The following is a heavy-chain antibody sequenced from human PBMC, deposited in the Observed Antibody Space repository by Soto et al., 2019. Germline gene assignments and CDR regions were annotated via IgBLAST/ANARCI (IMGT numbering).Heavy chain of an antibody. V-gene: IGHV3-23*01. CDR1: GFTFSSYA. CDR3: AKDYSSGWYPTILFDY. D-gene: IGHD6-19*01. J-gene: IGHJ4*02. Sequence: GGSLRLSCAASGFTFSSYAMSWVRQAPGKGLEWVSAISGSGGSTYYADSVKGRFTISRDNSKNTLYLQMNSLRAEDTAVYYCAKDYSSGWYPTILFDYWGQGTLVTVSS. CDR2: ISGSGGST.